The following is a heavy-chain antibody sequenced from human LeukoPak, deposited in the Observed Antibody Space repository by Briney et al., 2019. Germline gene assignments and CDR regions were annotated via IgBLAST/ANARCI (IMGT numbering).Heavy chain of an antibody. CDR3: AKDPYSSSSYPLNWFDP. CDR1: GFTVSSNY. Sequence: GGSLRLSCAASGFTVSSNYMGWVRQAPGKGLEWVSAISGSGGNTYYADSVKGRFTISRDNSNNTLYLQMNSLRAEDTAVYYCAKDPYSSSSYPLNWFDPWGQGTLVTVSS. V-gene: IGHV3-23*01. CDR2: ISGSGGNT. J-gene: IGHJ5*02. D-gene: IGHD6-6*01.